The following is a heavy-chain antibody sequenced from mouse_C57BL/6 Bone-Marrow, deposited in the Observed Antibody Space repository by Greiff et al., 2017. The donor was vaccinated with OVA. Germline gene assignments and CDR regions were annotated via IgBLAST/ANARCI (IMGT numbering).Heavy chain of an antibody. D-gene: IGHD3-1*01. V-gene: IGHV1-15*01. Sequence: QVQLKESGAELVRPGASVTLSCKASGYTFTDYEMHWVKQTPVHGLEWIGAIDPETGGTAYNQKFKGKAILTADKSSSTAYMELRSLTSEDSAVYYCTRSSGDYWGQGTSVTVSS. CDR1: GYTFTDYE. CDR3: TRSSGDY. J-gene: IGHJ4*01. CDR2: IDPETGGT.